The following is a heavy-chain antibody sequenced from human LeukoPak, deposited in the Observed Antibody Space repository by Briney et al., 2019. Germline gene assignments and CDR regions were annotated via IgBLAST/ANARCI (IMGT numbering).Heavy chain of an antibody. Sequence: SETLSLTCAVSGGSISSSNWWSWVRQPPGKGLEWIGEIYHSGSTNYNPSLKSRVTISVDKSKNQFSLKLGSVTAADTAVYYCASLRGEQNFDYWGQGTLVTVSS. CDR3: ASLRGEQNFDY. J-gene: IGHJ4*02. CDR1: GGSISSSNW. D-gene: IGHD2-21*01. V-gene: IGHV4-4*02. CDR2: IYHSGST.